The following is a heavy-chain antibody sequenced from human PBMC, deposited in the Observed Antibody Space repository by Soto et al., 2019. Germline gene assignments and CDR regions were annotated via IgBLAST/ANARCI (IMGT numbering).Heavy chain of an antibody. CDR2: IKQDGSEK. D-gene: IGHD3-16*02. CDR1: GFTFSSYW. Sequence: GGSLRLSCAASGFTFSSYWMSWVRQAPGKGLEWVANIKQDGSEKYYVDSVKGRFTISRDNAKNSLYLQMNSLRAEDTAVYYCAREGYYDYIWGSYRAHLPHFDYWGQGTLVTVSS. CDR3: AREGYYDYIWGSYRAHLPHFDY. J-gene: IGHJ4*02. V-gene: IGHV3-7*01.